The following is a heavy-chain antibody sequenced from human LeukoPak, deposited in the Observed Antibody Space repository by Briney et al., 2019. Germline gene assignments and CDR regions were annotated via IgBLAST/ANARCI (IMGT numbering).Heavy chain of an antibody. CDR3: ARPDAYCSSTSCYLRH. D-gene: IGHD2-2*01. J-gene: IGHJ4*02. Sequence: GGSLRLPCAASGFTFSSYGTHWVRQAPGKGLEWVAVIWYDGSNKYYADSVKGRFTISRDNSKNTLYLQMNSLRAEDTAVYYCARPDAYCSSTSCYLRHWGQGTLVTVSS. CDR2: IWYDGSNK. CDR1: GFTFSSYG. V-gene: IGHV3-33*01.